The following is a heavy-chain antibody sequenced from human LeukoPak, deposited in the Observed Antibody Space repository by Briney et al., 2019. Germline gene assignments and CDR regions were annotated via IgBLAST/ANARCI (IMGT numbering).Heavy chain of an antibody. V-gene: IGHV4-39*07. Sequence: SETLSLTCTVSGGSISSSSYYWGWIRQPPGKGLEWIGEINHSGSTNYNPSLKSRVTISVDTSKNQFSLKLSSVTAADTAVYYCARGRVEVVTAIPNRDDYWGQGTLVTVSS. CDR3: ARGRVEVVTAIPNRDDY. CDR1: GGSISSSSYY. J-gene: IGHJ4*02. CDR2: INHSGST. D-gene: IGHD2-21*02.